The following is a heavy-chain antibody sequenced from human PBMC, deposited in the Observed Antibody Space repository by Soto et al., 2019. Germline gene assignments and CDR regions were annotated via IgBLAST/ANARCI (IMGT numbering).Heavy chain of an antibody. CDR1: GGSISSSNW. CDR2: IYHSGST. Sequence: QVQLQESGPGLVKPSGTLSLTCAVSGGSISSSNWWSWVRQPPGKGLEWIGEIYHSGSTNYNPSLASRVTTAHDKSHNQFSLTLSSVPAADTAVYYCARVSGSYSYGMDVWGQGTTVTVSS. CDR3: ARVSGSYSYGMDV. J-gene: IGHJ6*02. D-gene: IGHD3-10*01. V-gene: IGHV4-4*02.